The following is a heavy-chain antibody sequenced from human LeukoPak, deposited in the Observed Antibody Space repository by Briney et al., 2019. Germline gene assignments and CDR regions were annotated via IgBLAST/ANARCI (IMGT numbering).Heavy chain of an antibody. Sequence: GGSLRLSCAASGFPFSGYWMHWVRQAPGKGLVWVSRIDDDGTGTTYADSVKGRFTISRDNAKNTLCLQMNSLRVEDTAVYYCARSASGYDSWGQGTLVTVSS. V-gene: IGHV3-74*01. J-gene: IGHJ5*02. CDR3: ARSASGYDS. CDR2: IDDDGTGT. D-gene: IGHD5-12*01. CDR1: GFPFSGYW.